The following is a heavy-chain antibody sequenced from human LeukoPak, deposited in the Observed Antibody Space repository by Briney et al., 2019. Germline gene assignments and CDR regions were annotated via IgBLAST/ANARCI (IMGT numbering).Heavy chain of an antibody. CDR3: TTAEVSDFWSGYHGGLYYFDY. CDR1: GFTFSNAW. V-gene: IGHV3-15*01. Sequence: KPGGSLRLSCAASGFTFSNAWMSWVRQAPGKGLEWVGRIKSKTDGGTTDYAAPVKGRFTISRDDSKNTLYLQMNSLKTEDTAVYYCTTAEVSDFWSGYHGGLYYFDYWGQGTLVTVSS. CDR2: IKSKTDGGTT. D-gene: IGHD3-3*01. J-gene: IGHJ4*02.